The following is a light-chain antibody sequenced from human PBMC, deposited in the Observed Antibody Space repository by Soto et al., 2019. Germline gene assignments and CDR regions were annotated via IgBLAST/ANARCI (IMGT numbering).Light chain of an antibody. CDR1: SSDVGGYNY. V-gene: IGLV2-8*01. CDR2: EVS. J-gene: IGLJ1*01. CDR3: SSYAGSIEV. Sequence: QSALTQPPSASGSPGQSVTISCTGTSSDVGGYNYVSWYQQHPGKAPKLMIYEVSKRPSGVPDRFPGSKSGNTASLTVSGLQTEDEADYYCSSYAGSIEVFGTGTKVTVL.